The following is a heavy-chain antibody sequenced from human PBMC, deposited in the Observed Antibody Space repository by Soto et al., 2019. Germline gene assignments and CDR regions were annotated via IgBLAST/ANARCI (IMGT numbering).Heavy chain of an antibody. CDR3: ARSRNAADLSDFDN. D-gene: IGHD6-13*01. CDR2: VRGKAYGGTT. Sequence: GGSLRLSCKTSGFTYGGYAMSWVRRAPGKGLEWVGSVRGKAYGGTTEYAASVRGRFTISRDESTSSAYLQMNSLRTEDTAVYYCARSRNAADLSDFDNLGQGTLVTVSS. J-gene: IGHJ4*02. CDR1: GFTYGGYA. V-gene: IGHV3-49*04.